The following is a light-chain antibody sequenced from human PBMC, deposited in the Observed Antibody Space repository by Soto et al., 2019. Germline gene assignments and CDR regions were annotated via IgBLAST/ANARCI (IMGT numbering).Light chain of an antibody. J-gene: IGKJ4*01. CDR2: DVS. CDR3: QQRQNWPPDAT. Sequence: EIVLTRSPATLSLSPGERATLSCRASQSVSRYLAWYQQKPGQAPRLLIYDVSNRATGIPARFSGSGSATDFTLTISSLEPEDFAVYYCQQRQNWPPDATFGGGTKVEIK. V-gene: IGKV3-11*01. CDR1: QSVSRY.